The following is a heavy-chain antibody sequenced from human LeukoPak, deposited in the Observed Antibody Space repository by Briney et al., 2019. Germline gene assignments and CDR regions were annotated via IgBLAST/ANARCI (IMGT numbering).Heavy chain of an antibody. CDR2: IIPIFGTA. D-gene: IGHD4-17*01. V-gene: IGHV1-69*06. CDR3: ATGQDYGDHNWFDP. Sequence: GASVKVSCKASGGTFSSYAISWVRQAPGQGLEWMGGIIPIFGTANYAQKFQGRVTMTEDTSTDTAYMELSSLRSEDTAVYYCATGQDYGDHNWFDPWGQGTLVTVSS. CDR1: GGTFSSYA. J-gene: IGHJ5*02.